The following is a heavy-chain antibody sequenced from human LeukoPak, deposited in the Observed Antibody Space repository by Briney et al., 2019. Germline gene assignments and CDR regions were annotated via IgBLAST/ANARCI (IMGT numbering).Heavy chain of an antibody. CDR3: ATFDPDGSDY. CDR1: GFTFSSYA. D-gene: IGHD3-9*01. Sequence: GGSLRLSCAASGFTFSSYAMHWVRQAPGKGLGYVSAISSNGGSTYYANSVKGRFSISRDNFKNALYLQMGSLRAEDMAVYYCATFDPDGSDYWGQGTLVTVSS. V-gene: IGHV3-64*01. CDR2: ISSNGGST. J-gene: IGHJ4*02.